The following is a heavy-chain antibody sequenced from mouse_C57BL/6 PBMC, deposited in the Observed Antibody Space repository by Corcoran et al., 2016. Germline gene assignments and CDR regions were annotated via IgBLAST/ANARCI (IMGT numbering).Heavy chain of an antibody. CDR2: IFPGSGST. CDR1: GYTFTSHW. V-gene: IGHV1-56*01. J-gene: IGHJ4*01. D-gene: IGHD2-12*01. Sequence: QVQQQQSGPELVRPGASVKRSCKAPGYTFTSHWMQWVRQRQGQGLEWIGEIFPGSGSTYYNEKFKVKATLTVDTSSSTAYMQLSSLTSEDSAVYCCARAYRWNYYAMDYWGQGTSVTVSS. CDR3: ARAYRWNYYAMDY.